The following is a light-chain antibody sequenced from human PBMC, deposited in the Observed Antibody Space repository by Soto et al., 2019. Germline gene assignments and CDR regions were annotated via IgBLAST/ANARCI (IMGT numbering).Light chain of an antibody. CDR3: QQYNNWPWT. CDR1: QSVSSN. Sequence: EIVMTQSPATLSVSPGERATLSRRASQSVSSNLAWYQQKPGQAPRLLIYGASTRATGIPARFSGSGSGTEFTLTITSLQSEDFAVYSCQQYNNWPWTFGQGTKVDIK. V-gene: IGKV3-15*01. J-gene: IGKJ1*01. CDR2: GAS.